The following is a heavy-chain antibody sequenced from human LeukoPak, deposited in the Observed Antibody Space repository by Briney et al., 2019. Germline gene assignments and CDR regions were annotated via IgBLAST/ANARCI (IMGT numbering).Heavy chain of an antibody. J-gene: IGHJ1*01. CDR2: INHSGST. CDR3: ASRPLYSSSWYIVRYFQH. CDR1: GGSFSGYY. D-gene: IGHD6-13*01. V-gene: IGHV4-34*01. Sequence: SETLSLTCAVYGGSFSGYYWSWIRQPPGKGLEWIGEINHSGSTNYNPSLKSRVTISVDTSKNQFSLKLSSVTAADTAVYYCASRPLYSSSWYIVRYFQHWGQGTLVTVSS.